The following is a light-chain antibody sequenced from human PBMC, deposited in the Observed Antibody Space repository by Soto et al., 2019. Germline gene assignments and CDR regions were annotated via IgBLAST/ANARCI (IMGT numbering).Light chain of an antibody. CDR3: SSYTRTSSVI. J-gene: IGLJ2*01. CDR1: SSDIGAYAY. V-gene: IGLV2-14*03. Sequence: QSALTQPACVSGSPGQSIAISCTATSSDIGAYAYVSWYQQHPRKVPKLIVFDVNYWPSGVSSHFSGSKSGNTASLTISGLQAEDEADYYCSSYTRTSSVIFGGGTKVTVL. CDR2: DVN.